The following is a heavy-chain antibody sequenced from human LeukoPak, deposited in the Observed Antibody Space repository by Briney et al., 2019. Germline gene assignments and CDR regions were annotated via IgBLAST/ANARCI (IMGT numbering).Heavy chain of an antibody. CDR1: GGTFSSYA. D-gene: IGHD5-18*01. CDR3: AGGYSYGPTDFDY. V-gene: IGHV1-69*13. Sequence: SVKVSCKASGGTFSSYAISWVRQAPGQGLEWMGGIIPIFGTANYAQKFQGRVTITADESTSTAYMELSSLRSEDTAVYYCAGGYSYGPTDFDYWGQGTLVTVSS. J-gene: IGHJ4*02. CDR2: IIPIFGTA.